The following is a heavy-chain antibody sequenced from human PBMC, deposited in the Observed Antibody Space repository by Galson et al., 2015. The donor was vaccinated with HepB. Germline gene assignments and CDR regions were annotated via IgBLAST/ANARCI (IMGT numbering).Heavy chain of an antibody. V-gene: IGHV3-7*01. CDR2: IKQDGSVK. J-gene: IGHJ4*02. D-gene: IGHD1-26*01. Sequence: SLRLSCAASGFTFSSYWMSWVRQAPGKGLEWVANIKQDGSVKYYVDSVKGRFTISRDNAKNSLYLQMNSLRAEDTAVYYCARDRRVVGAIVSCGPDYWGQGTLVTVSS. CDR3: ARDRRVVGAIVSCGPDY. CDR1: GFTFSSYW.